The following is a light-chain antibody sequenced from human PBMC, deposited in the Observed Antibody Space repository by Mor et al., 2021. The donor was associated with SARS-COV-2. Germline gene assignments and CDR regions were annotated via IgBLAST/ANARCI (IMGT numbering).Light chain of an antibody. CDR3: QQLSSYPLT. V-gene: IGKV1-9*01. CDR2: AAT. J-gene: IGKJ4*01. Sequence: KKKKAPKHLILAATTLQSGFPTRFSGSGSGADFTLTISILQSEDFATYYCQQLSSYPLTFGGGTKVEIK.